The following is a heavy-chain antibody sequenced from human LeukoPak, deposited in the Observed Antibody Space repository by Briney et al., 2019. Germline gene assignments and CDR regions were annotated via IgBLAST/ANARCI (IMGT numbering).Heavy chain of an antibody. J-gene: IGHJ4*02. CDR2: ISSNSDTI. Sequence: PGGSLRLSCAAAGFTFNTYPMNWVRQAPGRELEWISYISSNSDTIYYAASVKGRFTISRDNAKDSLYLQMNSLRDEDTAVYYCARGPGYGHYFDYWGQGALVTVSS. CDR3: ARGPGYGHYFDY. V-gene: IGHV3-48*02. D-gene: IGHD5-12*01. CDR1: GFTFNTYP.